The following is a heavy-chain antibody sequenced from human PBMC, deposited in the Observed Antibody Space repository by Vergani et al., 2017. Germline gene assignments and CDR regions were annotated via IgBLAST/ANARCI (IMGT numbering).Heavy chain of an antibody. J-gene: IGHJ4*02. CDR2: IRNKAYGGTT. CDR1: GFTFGDYA. CDR3: SRGRGYSFGYSDY. D-gene: IGHD5-18*01. Sequence: EVLLVESGGGLVQPGESLRLSCTASGFTFGDYAMTWVRQAPGKGLEWVAFIRNKAYGGTTEYAASVKGRFTISRDDSKRLAYLQLSGLKTEDTAVYFCSRGRGYSFGYSDYWGQGTLVTVSS. V-gene: IGHV3-49*04.